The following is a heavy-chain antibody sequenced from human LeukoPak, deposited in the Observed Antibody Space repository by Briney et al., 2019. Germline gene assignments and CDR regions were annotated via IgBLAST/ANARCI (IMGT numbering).Heavy chain of an antibody. D-gene: IGHD2-8*01. CDR1: GFTFSSYG. V-gene: IGHV3-33*01. J-gene: IGHJ4*02. CDR2: IWYDGSNK. Sequence: TGGSLRLSCAASGFTFSSYGMHWVRQAPGKGLEWVAVIWYDGSNKYYADSVKGRFTISRDNSKNTLYLQMNSLRAEGTAVYYCARAPYCTNGVCQDYWGQGTLVTVSS. CDR3: ARAPYCTNGVCQDY.